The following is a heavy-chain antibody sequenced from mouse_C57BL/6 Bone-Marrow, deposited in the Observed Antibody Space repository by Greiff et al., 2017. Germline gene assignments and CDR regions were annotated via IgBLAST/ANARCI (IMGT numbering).Heavy chain of an antibody. Sequence: VQLQQSGPELVKPGASVKISCKASGYTFTDYYINWLKQRPGQGLEWIGWIFPGSGSTYYTEKFKGKATLTVDKSSSTAYMLLSRLTSEDSAVYFCAREDNYWGQGTTLTVSS. J-gene: IGHJ2*01. CDR2: IFPGSGST. CDR3: AREDNY. CDR1: GYTFTDYY. V-gene: IGHV1-75*01.